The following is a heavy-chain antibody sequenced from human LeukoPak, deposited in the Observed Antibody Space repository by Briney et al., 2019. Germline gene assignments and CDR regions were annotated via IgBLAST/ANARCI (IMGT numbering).Heavy chain of an antibody. V-gene: IGHV3-23*01. D-gene: IGHD1-1*01. CDR3: AKDYSPFTTGTTFDY. J-gene: IGHJ4*02. Sequence: GGSLRLSCVASGFTFSSYAMNWVRQAPGKGLEWVSLISGSGGSTYYADSVKGRFTISRDNSKNTLYLQMTSLRAEDTAVYYCAKDYSPFTTGTTFDYWGQGTLVTVSS. CDR1: GFTFSSYA. CDR2: ISGSGGST.